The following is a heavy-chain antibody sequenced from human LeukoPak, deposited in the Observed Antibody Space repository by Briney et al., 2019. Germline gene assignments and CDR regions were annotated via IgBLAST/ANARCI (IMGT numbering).Heavy chain of an antibody. V-gene: IGHV4-34*01. D-gene: IGHD6-13*01. J-gene: IGHJ5*02. Sequence: SETLSLTCTVSGGSISSYYWSWIRQPPGKGLEWIGEVNHSGSTNYNPSLKSRVTISVDTSKNQFSLKLRSVTAADTAMYYCARAYSSSWYYNWFDPWGQGTLVTVSS. CDR1: GGSISSYY. CDR3: ARAYSSSWYYNWFDP. CDR2: VNHSGST.